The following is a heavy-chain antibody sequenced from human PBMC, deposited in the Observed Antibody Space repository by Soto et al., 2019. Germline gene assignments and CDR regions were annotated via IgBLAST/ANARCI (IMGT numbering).Heavy chain of an antibody. CDR2: IYTSGST. J-gene: IGHJ3*02. V-gene: IGHV4-4*07. CDR3: ARDQEAYSGYDFAFDI. Sequence: SETLSLTCTASGGSISSYYWSWIRQPAGKGLEWIGRIYTSGSTNYNPSLKSRVTMSVDTSKKQFSLKLSSVTAADTAVYYCARDQEAYSGYDFAFDIWGQGTMVTVSS. CDR1: GGSISSYY. D-gene: IGHD5-12*01.